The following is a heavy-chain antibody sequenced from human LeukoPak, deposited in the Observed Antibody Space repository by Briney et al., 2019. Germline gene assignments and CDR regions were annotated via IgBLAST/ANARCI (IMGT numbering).Heavy chain of an antibody. D-gene: IGHD2-15*01. J-gene: IGHJ4*02. V-gene: IGHV4-34*01. CDR2: INHSGST. CDR1: GGSFSGYY. Sequence: PSETLSLTCAVYGGSFSGYYWSWIRQPPGKGLEWIGEINHSGSTNYNPSLKSRVTISVDTSKNQFSLKLSSVTAADTAVYYCARGLSGGSSYDYWGQGTLVTVSS. CDR3: ARGLSGGSSYDY.